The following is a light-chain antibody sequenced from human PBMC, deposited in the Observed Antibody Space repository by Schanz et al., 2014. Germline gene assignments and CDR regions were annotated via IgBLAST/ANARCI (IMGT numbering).Light chain of an antibody. Sequence: QSALTQPRSVSGSPGQSVTISCTGTSSDVGTYNYVSWYQQHPGKAPKLIVYDVHDRPSGVSNRFSGSKSGNTASLTISGLQTEDEADYYCSSYTSSSTLIFGGGTKLTVL. CDR1: SSDVGTYNY. CDR2: DVH. V-gene: IGLV2-14*03. CDR3: SSYTSSSTLI. J-gene: IGLJ2*01.